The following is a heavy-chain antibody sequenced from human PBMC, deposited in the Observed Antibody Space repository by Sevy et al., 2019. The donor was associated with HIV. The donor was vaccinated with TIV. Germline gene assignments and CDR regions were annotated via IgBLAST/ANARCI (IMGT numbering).Heavy chain of an antibody. CDR1: GITSSDHY. Sequence: GGSLRLSCAASGITSSDHYMSWIRQAPGKGLEWVAYITNSGTTKYYADSVKGRFTISRDNARNSLYLQMNSLTADDAVVYYCVRDSPYTSDDHWYFGIDVWGQGTTVTVSS. J-gene: IGHJ6*02. CDR2: ITNSGTTK. D-gene: IGHD3-22*01. V-gene: IGHV3-11*01. CDR3: VRDSPYTSDDHWYFGIDV.